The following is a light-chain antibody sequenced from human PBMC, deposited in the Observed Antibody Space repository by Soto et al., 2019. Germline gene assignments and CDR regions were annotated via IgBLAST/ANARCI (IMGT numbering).Light chain of an antibody. CDR3: ATWDDSMFGHV. Sequence: QSVLTQPPSASATPGQRVTISCSGRSSDVGSNTVNWYQQFPGAAPKLLIYSNDQRPSGVPDRFSASKSGTSASPAISGLQSEDEADYYCATWDDSMFGHVFGTGTKVTVL. J-gene: IGLJ1*01. CDR1: SSDVGSNT. V-gene: IGLV1-44*01. CDR2: SND.